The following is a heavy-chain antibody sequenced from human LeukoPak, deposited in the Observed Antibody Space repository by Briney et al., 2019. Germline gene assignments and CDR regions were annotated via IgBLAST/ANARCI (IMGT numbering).Heavy chain of an antibody. J-gene: IGHJ6*04. CDR1: GFTFSSYG. CDR2: IWYDGSNK. Sequence: GGSLRLSCAASGFTFSSYGMHWVRQAPGKGLEWVAVIWYDGSNKYYADSVKGRFTISRDNSKNTLYLQMNSLRAEDTAVYYCARNRPDIVVVQAAGGVHQTNSVMDVWGKGTPVRVS. V-gene: IGHV3-33*01. CDR3: ARNRPDIVVVQAAGGVHQTNSVMDV. D-gene: IGHD2-2*01.